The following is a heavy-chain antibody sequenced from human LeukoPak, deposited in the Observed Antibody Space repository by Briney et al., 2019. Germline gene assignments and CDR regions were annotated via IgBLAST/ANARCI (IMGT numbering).Heavy chain of an antibody. CDR1: GFTFSSYW. CDR2: INSDGSST. CDR3: ARQWELSGYDY. Sequence: GGSLRLSCAASGFTFSSYWMHWVRQAPGKGLVWVSRINSDGSSTSYADSVKGRFTISRDNAKNTLYLQMNSLRAEDTAVYYCARQWELSGYDYWGQGTLVTVSS. V-gene: IGHV3-74*01. J-gene: IGHJ4*02. D-gene: IGHD1-26*01.